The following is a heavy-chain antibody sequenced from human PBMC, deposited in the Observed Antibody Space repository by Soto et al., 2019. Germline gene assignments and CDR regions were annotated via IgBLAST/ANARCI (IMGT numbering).Heavy chain of an antibody. J-gene: IGHJ3*02. CDR2: VYYGGAIFYSGNI. D-gene: IGHD3-3*02. CDR1: GDSISSSNSH. CDR3: VRYDRINMKPYSPDGFHI. Sequence: PSETLSLTCTVSGDSISSSNSHWGWTRQPPGKGLEYIGSVYYGGAIFYSGNIYYNPSLKSRVTISGDTSKNQFSLRRSSVTAADTGVYYCVRYDRINMKPYSPDGFHIWGQGTVVTVSS. V-gene: IGHV4-39*01.